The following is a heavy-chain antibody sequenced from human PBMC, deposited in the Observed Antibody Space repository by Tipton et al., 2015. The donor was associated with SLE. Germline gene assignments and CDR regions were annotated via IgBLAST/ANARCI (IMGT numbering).Heavy chain of an antibody. CDR1: GFTFSSYA. CDR2: ISGSGGST. CDR3: AKRRPGITMIVVAGGFDY. Sequence: GSLRLSCAASGFTFSSYAMSWVRQAPGKGLEWVSAISGSGGSTYYADSVKGRFTISRDNSKNTLYLQMNSLRAEDTAVYYCAKRRPGITMIVVAGGFDYWGQGTLVTVSS. V-gene: IGHV3-23*01. D-gene: IGHD3-22*01. J-gene: IGHJ4*02.